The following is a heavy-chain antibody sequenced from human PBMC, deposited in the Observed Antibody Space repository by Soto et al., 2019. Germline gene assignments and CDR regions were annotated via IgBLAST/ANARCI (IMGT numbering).Heavy chain of an antibody. CDR1: GFTFSSYG. D-gene: IGHD6-13*01. V-gene: IGHV3-33*01. Sequence: QVQLVESGGGVVQPGRSLRLSCAASGFTFSSYGMHWVRQAPGKGLEWVAVIWYDGSNKYYADSVKGRFTISRDNSKNELYLQMNSLRGEYMAVYYCARGRASSSWYVGYFQHWGQGTLVTVSS. CDR3: ARGRASSSWYVGYFQH. CDR2: IWYDGSNK. J-gene: IGHJ1*01.